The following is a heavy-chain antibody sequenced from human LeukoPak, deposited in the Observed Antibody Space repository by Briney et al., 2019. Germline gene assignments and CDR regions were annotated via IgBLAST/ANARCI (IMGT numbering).Heavy chain of an antibody. CDR3: ARAGWGTVAGVFDY. CDR2: ISSSGSTI. CDR1: GFTFSSYS. V-gene: IGHV3-48*01. D-gene: IGHD6-19*01. Sequence: GGSLRLSCAASGFTFSSYSMNWVRQAPGKGLEWVSYISSSGSTIYYADSVKGRFTISRDNSKNTLYLQMNSLRTEDTAVYYCARAGWGTVAGVFDYWGQGSLVTVSS. J-gene: IGHJ4*02.